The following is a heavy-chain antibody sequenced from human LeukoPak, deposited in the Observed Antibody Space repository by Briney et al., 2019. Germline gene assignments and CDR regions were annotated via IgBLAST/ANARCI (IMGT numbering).Heavy chain of an antibody. D-gene: IGHD1-14*01. CDR2: IYYSGST. Sequence: SETLSLTCTVSGGSISSSSYYWGWIRQPPGKGLEWIGSIYYSGSTYYNPSLKSRVTISVDTSKNQFSLKLSSVTAADTAVYYCARHRPGTKGGPHNWFDPWGQGTLVTVSS. CDR3: ARHRPGTKGGPHNWFDP. V-gene: IGHV4-39*01. J-gene: IGHJ5*02. CDR1: GGSISSSSYY.